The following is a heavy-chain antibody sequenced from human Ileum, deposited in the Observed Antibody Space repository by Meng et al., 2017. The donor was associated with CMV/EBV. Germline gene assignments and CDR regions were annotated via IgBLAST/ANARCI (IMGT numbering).Heavy chain of an antibody. D-gene: IGHD5-24*01. CDR3: ARDRAMATRYYYDYGMYV. CDR1: GFTFSSYA. J-gene: IGHJ6*02. CDR2: ISYDGSNK. V-gene: IGHV3-30*04. Sequence: GESLKISCAASGFTFSSYAMHWVRQAPGKGLEWVAVISYDGSNKYYADSVKGRFTISRDNSKNTLYLQMNSLRAEDTAVYYCARDRAMATRYYYDYGMYVWGQGTTVTVSS.